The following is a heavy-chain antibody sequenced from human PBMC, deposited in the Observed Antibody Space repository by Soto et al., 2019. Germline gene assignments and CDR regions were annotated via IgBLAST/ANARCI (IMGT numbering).Heavy chain of an antibody. Sequence: SVKVSCKASGYTFTNYGLSWVRQAPGQGLEWMGWISPYTGNTNYAQKLQGRVTMTTDTSTSTAYMELRNLRSDDTAVYYCAREFSNFFDYWGQGTLVTVSS. CDR1: GYTFTNYG. V-gene: IGHV1-18*01. CDR3: AREFSNFFDY. CDR2: ISPYTGNT. J-gene: IGHJ4*02.